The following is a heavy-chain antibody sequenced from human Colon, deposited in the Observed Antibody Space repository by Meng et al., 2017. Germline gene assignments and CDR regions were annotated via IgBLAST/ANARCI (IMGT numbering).Heavy chain of an antibody. J-gene: IGHJ4*02. CDR2: LSYGGST. V-gene: IGHV4-30-4*01. D-gene: IGHD1-26*01. CDR1: GGFLNCDDFY. Sequence: QVQLQESGPGLVKPSQTASRTCTGSGGFLNCDDFYLSWLRQSPGGGLEWIGFLSYGGSTFYNPSLESRVTISEDTSQKQFSLRLSSVTAADTAVYYCARRIRGGSYLGWGQGTLVTVSS. CDR3: ARRIRGGSYLG.